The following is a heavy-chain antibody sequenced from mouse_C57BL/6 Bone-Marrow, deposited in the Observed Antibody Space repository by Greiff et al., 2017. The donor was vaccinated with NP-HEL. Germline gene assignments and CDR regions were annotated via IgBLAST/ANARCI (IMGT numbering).Heavy chain of an antibody. CDR1: GYTFTSYW. Sequence: QVQLKESGAELVKPGASVKLSCKASGYTFTSYWMHWVKQRPGQGLEWIGMIHPNSGSTNYNEKFKSKATLTVDKSSSTADRQLSSLTSEDSAVYYWARRGTVGTGFAYWGQGTLVTVSA. V-gene: IGHV1-64*01. J-gene: IGHJ3*01. CDR3: ARRGTVGTGFAY. CDR2: IHPNSGST. D-gene: IGHD4-1*01.